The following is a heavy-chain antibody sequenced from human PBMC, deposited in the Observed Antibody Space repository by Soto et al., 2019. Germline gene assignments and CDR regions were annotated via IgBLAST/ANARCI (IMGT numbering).Heavy chain of an antibody. CDR1: GGTFITYA. D-gene: IGHD5-12*01. J-gene: IGHJ4*02. CDR2: IIPIFGTA. V-gene: IGHV1-69*01. CDR3: ARTSEVATTNPFAY. Sequence: QVQLVQSGAEVKKPGSSVRVSCKASGGTFITYAISWVRQAPGQGLEWMGGIIPIFGTANYAQKFQARVTITADESTSTAYMELSSLRSEDTAVYYCARTSEVATTNPFAYWGQGTLVTVSS.